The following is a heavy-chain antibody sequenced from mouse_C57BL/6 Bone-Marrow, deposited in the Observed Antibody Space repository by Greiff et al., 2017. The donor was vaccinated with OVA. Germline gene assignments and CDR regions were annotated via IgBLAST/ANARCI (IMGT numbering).Heavy chain of an antibody. CDR3: VRHVGDEGKFAY. V-gene: IGHV10-1*01. J-gene: IGHJ3*01. D-gene: IGHD3-3*01. Sequence: DVQLVESGGGLVQPKGSLRLSCAASGFSFNTYAMNWVRQAPGKGLEWVARIRSKSNNYATYYADSVKDRFTISRDDSESMLYLQMNNLKTEDTAMYYCVRHVGDEGKFAYWGQGTLVTVSA. CDR1: GFSFNTYA. CDR2: IRSKSNNYAT.